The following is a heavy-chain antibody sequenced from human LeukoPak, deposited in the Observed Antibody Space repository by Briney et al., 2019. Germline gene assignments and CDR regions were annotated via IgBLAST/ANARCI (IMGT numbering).Heavy chain of an antibody. CDR1: GFTFSSYG. V-gene: IGHV3-30*02. Sequence: GGSLRLSCAASGFTFSSYGMHWVRQAPGKGLEWEAFIRYDGSNKYYADSVKGRFTISRDNFKNTLYLQMNSLRAEDTAVYYCAKDQGRRITMIVVVALPDYWGQGTLVTVSS. D-gene: IGHD3-22*01. CDR3: AKDQGRRITMIVVVALPDY. CDR2: IRYDGSNK. J-gene: IGHJ4*02.